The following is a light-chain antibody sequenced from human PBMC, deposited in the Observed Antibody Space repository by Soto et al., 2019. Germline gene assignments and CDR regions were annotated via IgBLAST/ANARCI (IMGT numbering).Light chain of an antibody. V-gene: IGKV1-9*01. J-gene: IGKJ2*01. CDR1: QGITRY. CDR3: QQVDSYPYT. CDR2: AAS. Sequence: DIQLTQSTSFLSASVGDRVTITCRASQGITRYLAWYQQKPGKAPKLLIYAASTLESGVPSRFSGSGSGTEFTLSISSLQPEDFSTYYCQQVDSYPYTFGQGTKVDIK.